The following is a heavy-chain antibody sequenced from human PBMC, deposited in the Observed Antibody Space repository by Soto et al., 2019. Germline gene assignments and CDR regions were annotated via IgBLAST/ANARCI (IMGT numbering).Heavy chain of an antibody. V-gene: IGHV1-69*06. J-gene: IGHJ4*02. CDR1: GGTFGTYA. CDR2: IIPMFGTA. CDR3: ANLGYCTGIRCN. Sequence: QVQLVQSGAAVKKPGSSVKVSCKASGGTFGTYAVSWVRQAPGQGLEWMGHIIPMFGTAKYAQKLQDRLTITADKSTNTAYMELSSLRSEDTAVYYCANLGYCTGIRCNWGQGTLVTV. D-gene: IGHD2-8*02.